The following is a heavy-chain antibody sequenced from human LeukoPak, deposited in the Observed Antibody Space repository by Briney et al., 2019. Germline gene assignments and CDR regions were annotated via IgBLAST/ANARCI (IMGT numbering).Heavy chain of an antibody. J-gene: IGHJ3*02. CDR1: GFTFSSYG. CDR2: ISGSGGST. Sequence: GGSLRLSCAASGFTFSSYGMSWVRQAPGKGLEWVSAISGSGGSTYYADSVKGRFTISRDNSKNTLYLQMNSLRAEDTAVYYCAKFISSGWYVGAFDIWGQGTMVTVSS. D-gene: IGHD6-19*01. CDR3: AKFISSGWYVGAFDI. V-gene: IGHV3-23*01.